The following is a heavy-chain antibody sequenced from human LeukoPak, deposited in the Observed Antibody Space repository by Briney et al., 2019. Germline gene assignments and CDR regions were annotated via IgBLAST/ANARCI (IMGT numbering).Heavy chain of an antibody. J-gene: IGHJ4*02. V-gene: IGHV3-23*01. CDR2: ISGSGGST. CDR1: GFTFSSYA. D-gene: IGHD3-10*01. CDR3: AIGLLWFGEFHY. Sequence: GGSLRLSCAASGFTFSSYAMSWVRQAPGKGLEWVSAISGSGGSTYYADSVKGRFTISRDNSKNTLYLQMNSLRAEDTAVYYCAIGLLWFGEFHYWGQGTLVTVSS.